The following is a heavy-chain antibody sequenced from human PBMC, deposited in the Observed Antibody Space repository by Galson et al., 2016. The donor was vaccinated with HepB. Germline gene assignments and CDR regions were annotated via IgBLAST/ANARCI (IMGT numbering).Heavy chain of an antibody. Sequence: TLSLTCTVSGGSISSGSYYWSWIRQHPGKGLEWIGYLYYSGNTYYNPSLKGRITISVDTSENKFSLKLSSVTAADTAVYYCARVLTRDFGEIDIWGQGTMVTVSS. CDR1: GGSISSGSYY. CDR3: ARVLTRDFGEIDI. D-gene: IGHD3-3*01. J-gene: IGHJ3*02. V-gene: IGHV4-31*03. CDR2: LYYSGNT.